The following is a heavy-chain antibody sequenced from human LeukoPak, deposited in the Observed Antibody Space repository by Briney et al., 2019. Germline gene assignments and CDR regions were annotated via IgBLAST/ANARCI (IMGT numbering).Heavy chain of an antibody. D-gene: IGHD2-21*02. J-gene: IGHJ4*02. CDR2: IKQDGSEK. V-gene: IGHV3-7*01. Sequence: GGSLRLSCAASGFTFSSYWMSWVRQAPGKGLEWVANIKQDGSEKYYVDSVKGRFTISRDNAKNSLYLQMNSLRAEDTAVYYCASELRRTPPYCGGDCYSLFDYWGQGTLVTVSS. CDR1: GFTFSSYW. CDR3: ASELRRTPPYCGGDCYSLFDY.